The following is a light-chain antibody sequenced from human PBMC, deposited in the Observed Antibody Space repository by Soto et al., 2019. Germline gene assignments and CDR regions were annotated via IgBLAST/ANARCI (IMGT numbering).Light chain of an antibody. CDR3: QHYDSSRT. CDR1: QGIGNT. J-gene: IGKJ1*01. V-gene: IGKV3-20*01. Sequence: EIVITQSPSTLSVSPGEGPTLSFRASQGIGNTLAWYQQKPGQAPRLLIYGASSRATGIPDRFSGSGSGTDFTLTISRLEPEDFAVYYCQHYDSSRTFGQGTKVDI. CDR2: GAS.